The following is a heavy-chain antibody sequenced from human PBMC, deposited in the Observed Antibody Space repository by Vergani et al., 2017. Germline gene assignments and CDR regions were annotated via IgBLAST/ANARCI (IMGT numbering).Heavy chain of an antibody. V-gene: IGHV4-34*01. CDR2: INHSGST. J-gene: IGHJ4*02. Sequence: QVQLQQWGAGLLKPSETLSLTCAVYGGSFSGYYWSWIRQPPGKGLEWIGEINHSGSTNYNPSLKSRVTISVDTSKNQFSLKLSSVTAADTAVYYCARSYITMVRGVIIGGLGYWGQGTLVTVSS. D-gene: IGHD3-10*01. CDR3: ARSYITMVRGVIIGGLGY. CDR1: GGSFSGYY.